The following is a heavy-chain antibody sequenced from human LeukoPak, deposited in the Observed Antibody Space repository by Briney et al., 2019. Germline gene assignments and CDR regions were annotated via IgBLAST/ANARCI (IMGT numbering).Heavy chain of an antibody. CDR2: ISNSGST. CDR3: GRDALVGYFSYYYMDV. D-gene: IGHD2-15*01. V-gene: IGHV4-59*11. Sequence: SETLSHTCTVSGGSISSHYWTWIRQSPVKGLEWIGDISNSGSTSYNPSLKSRVTISIDTSKNQFSLKLSSVTAADTAVYYCGRDALVGYFSYYYMDVWGKGTTVTVSS. J-gene: IGHJ6*03. CDR1: GGSISSHY.